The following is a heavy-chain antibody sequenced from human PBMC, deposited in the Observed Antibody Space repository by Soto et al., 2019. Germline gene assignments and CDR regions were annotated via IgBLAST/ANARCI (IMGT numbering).Heavy chain of an antibody. CDR3: TYPFSRTSLPMDY. V-gene: IGHV2-5*02. CDR1: GFSLYTGGVG. D-gene: IGHD2-8*01. CDR2: IYWDDYK. Sequence: QITLKESGPALVKPTQPLTLTCTFSGFSLYTGGVGVAWIRQPPGKALEWLALIYWDDYKRYSPSLKSRLTISKDTPQRLVVHTMPDMDPVDTAKYYSTYPFSRTSLPMDYCGQGTPVTVSS. J-gene: IGHJ4*02.